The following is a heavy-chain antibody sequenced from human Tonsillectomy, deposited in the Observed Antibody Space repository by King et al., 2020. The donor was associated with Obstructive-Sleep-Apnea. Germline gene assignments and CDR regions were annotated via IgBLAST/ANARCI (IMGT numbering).Heavy chain of an antibody. D-gene: IGHD1-14*01. J-gene: IGHJ6*02. Sequence: QLVQSGAEVKKPGESLKIACKGSGYIFTAYWIAWGRQMPGKALEWMGMRYPGDSATRYSPSFQGQRGTISADTAIRTAYLPWSSLKASDTATYYCARQDQPGLVTDYNYGMDVWGQGTTVTVSS. CDR2: RYPGDSAT. CDR1: GYIFTAYW. CDR3: ARQDQPGLVTDYNYGMDV. V-gene: IGHV5-51*01.